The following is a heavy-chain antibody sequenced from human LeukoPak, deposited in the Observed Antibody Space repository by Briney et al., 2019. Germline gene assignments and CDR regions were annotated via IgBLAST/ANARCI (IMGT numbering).Heavy chain of an antibody. J-gene: IGHJ4*02. Sequence: GRSLRLSCAASGFTFSSYGMHWVRQTPGKGLEWVAVISYDGSNTDYADSVKGRFTISRDNSKNTLYLQMNSLRAEDTAVYYCAKDLYPHQSGDLLWGSYRYTPFDYWGQGTLVTVSS. CDR1: GFTFSSYG. CDR3: AKDLYPHQSGDLLWGSYRYTPFDY. D-gene: IGHD3-16*02. V-gene: IGHV3-30*18. CDR2: ISYDGSNT.